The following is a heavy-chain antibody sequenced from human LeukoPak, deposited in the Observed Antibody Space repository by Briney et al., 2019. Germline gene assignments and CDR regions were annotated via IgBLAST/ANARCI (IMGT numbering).Heavy chain of an antibody. J-gene: IGHJ3*02. CDR2: IRQDESEK. CDR3: ARDRTPYDGNGYYDAHDI. D-gene: IGHD3-22*01. V-gene: IGHV3-7*01. CDR1: GFTFSSYW. Sequence: PGVSLRLSCAASGFTFSSYWMSWVRQAPGKGLEWVANIRQDESEKDFVDSVKGRFIISRDNAKNSLYLQMNSLRAEDTVVYYCARDRTPYDGNGYYDAHDIWGQGTMVTVSS.